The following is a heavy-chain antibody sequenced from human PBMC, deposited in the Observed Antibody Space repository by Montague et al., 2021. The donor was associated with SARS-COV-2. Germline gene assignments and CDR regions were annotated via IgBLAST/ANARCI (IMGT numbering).Heavy chain of an antibody. V-gene: IGHV4-39*07. Sequence: SETLSLTCTVSLGSITTYTSYWSWVRQPPLKGLEWVGTIHQSGTTXQXXLVKSRVTISLHTSNNQVSLNLDSVTAADTAVYFCGRGGGIAVAHDWGQGILVTVSS. D-gene: IGHD6-19*01. CDR2: IHQSGTT. CDR3: GRGGGIAVAHD. CDR1: LGSITTYTSY. J-gene: IGHJ4*02.